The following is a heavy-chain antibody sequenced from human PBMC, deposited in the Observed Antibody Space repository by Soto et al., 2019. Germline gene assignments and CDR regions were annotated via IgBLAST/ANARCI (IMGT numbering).Heavy chain of an antibody. J-gene: IGHJ3*02. CDR2: VWYDGSKE. Sequence: TGGSLRLSCAASGFTFSSYGMHWVRQAPGKGLEWVAIVWYDGSKEYYADSVKGRFTVSRDNAKNMVYLQMNSLRAEDTAVYYCARGLGYCSGGSCYVVGTDDAFDIWGQGTMVTVSS. D-gene: IGHD2-15*01. V-gene: IGHV3-33*08. CDR1: GFTFSSYG. CDR3: ARGLGYCSGGSCYVVGTDDAFDI.